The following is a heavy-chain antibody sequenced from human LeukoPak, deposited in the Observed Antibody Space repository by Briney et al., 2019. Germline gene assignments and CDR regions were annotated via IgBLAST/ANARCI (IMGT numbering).Heavy chain of an antibody. J-gene: IGHJ4*02. CDR1: GGSISSYY. D-gene: IGHD3-10*01. Sequence: SETLSLTSTVSGGSISSYYWSWIRQPPGKGLEWIGYIYYSGSTNYNPSLKSRVTISVDTSKNQFSLKLSSVTAADTAVYYCARVGHYGSGSYLDYWGQGTLVTVSS. V-gene: IGHV4-59*01. CDR3: ARVGHYGSGSYLDY. CDR2: IYYSGST.